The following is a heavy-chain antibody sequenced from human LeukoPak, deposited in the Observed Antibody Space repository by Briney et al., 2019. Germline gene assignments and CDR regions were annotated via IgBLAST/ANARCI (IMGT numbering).Heavy chain of an antibody. J-gene: IGHJ4*02. Sequence: GGSLRLSCAASGFTFSSYSMNWVRQAPGKGLEWVSSISSSSSYIYYADSVKGRFTISRDNAKNSLYLQMNSLRAEDTAVYYCAGLKPFYCSSTSCPYHWGQGTLVTVSS. CDR3: AGLKPFYCSSTSCPYH. V-gene: IGHV3-21*01. CDR1: GFTFSSYS. CDR2: ISSSSSYI. D-gene: IGHD2-2*01.